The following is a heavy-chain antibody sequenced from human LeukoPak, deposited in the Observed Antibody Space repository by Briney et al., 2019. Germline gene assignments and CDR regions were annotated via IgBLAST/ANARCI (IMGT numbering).Heavy chain of an antibody. Sequence: SETLSLTCTASGGSISSYYWSWIRQPPGKGLEWIGCIYYSGSTKYKPSLKSRVTISVDTSKNQFSLRLGSVTTADTAVYYCARSPTVALIDYWGQGTLVTVSS. CDR2: IYYSGST. CDR3: ARSPTVALIDY. J-gene: IGHJ4*02. V-gene: IGHV4-59*01. D-gene: IGHD4-23*01. CDR1: GGSISSYY.